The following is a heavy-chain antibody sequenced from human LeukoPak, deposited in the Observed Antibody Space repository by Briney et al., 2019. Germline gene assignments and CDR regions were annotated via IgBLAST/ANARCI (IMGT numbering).Heavy chain of an antibody. CDR2: ISGSGGST. J-gene: IGHJ4*02. Sequence: GGSLRLSCAASGFTFSNAWMSWVRQAPGKGLEWVSAISGSGGSTYYADSVKGRFTISRDNSKNTLYLQMNSLRAEDTAVYYCAKDSLTIFGVANYWGQGTLVTVSS. CDR3: AKDSLTIFGVANY. D-gene: IGHD3-3*01. V-gene: IGHV3-23*01. CDR1: GFTFSNAW.